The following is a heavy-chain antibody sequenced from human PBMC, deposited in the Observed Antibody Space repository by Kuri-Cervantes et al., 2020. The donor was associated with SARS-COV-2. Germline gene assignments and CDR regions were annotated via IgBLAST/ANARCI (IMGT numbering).Heavy chain of an antibody. CDR3: AKDRVGYDFWSGCDY. Sequence: GESLKISCAASGFTFSSYSMNWVRQAPGKGLEWVSAISGSGGSQYYADSVKGWFTISRDNSKNTLYLQMNSLRAADTAVAYCAKDRVGYDFWSGCDYWGQGTLVTVSS. D-gene: IGHD3-3*01. CDR2: ISGSGGSQ. J-gene: IGHJ4*02. V-gene: IGHV3-23*01. CDR1: GFTFSSYS.